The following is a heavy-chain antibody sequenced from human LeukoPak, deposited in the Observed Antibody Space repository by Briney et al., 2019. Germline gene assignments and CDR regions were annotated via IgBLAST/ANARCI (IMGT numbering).Heavy chain of an antibody. CDR3: ARVRGIAVAGEIDY. Sequence: GGSLRLSCAASGFTFSSYGMNWVRQAPGKGLEWVSYISSSSSTIYYADSVKGRFTTSRDNAKNSLYLQMNSLRAEDTAVYYCARVRGIAVAGEIDYWGQGILVTVSS. CDR1: GFTFSSYG. J-gene: IGHJ4*02. CDR2: ISSSSSTI. V-gene: IGHV3-48*04. D-gene: IGHD6-19*01.